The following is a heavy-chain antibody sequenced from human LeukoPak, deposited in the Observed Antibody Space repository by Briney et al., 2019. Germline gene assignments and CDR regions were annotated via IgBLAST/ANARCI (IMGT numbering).Heavy chain of an antibody. CDR1: GYTFTGYY. D-gene: IGHD5-12*01. V-gene: IGHV1-2*02. J-gene: IGHJ4*02. CDR2: INPNSGGT. Sequence: APVKVSCKASGYTFTGYYMHWVRQAPGQGLEWMGWINPNSGGTNYAQKFQGRVTMTRDTSISTAYMELSRLRSDDTAVYYCARVLRNVGYSGFSNPFFDYWGQGTLVTVSS. CDR3: ARVLRNVGYSGFSNPFFDY.